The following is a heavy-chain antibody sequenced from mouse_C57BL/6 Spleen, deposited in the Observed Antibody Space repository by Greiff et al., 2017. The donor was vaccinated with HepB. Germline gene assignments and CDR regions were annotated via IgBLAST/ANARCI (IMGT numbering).Heavy chain of an antibody. D-gene: IGHD1-1*01. J-gene: IGHJ3*01. V-gene: IGHV1-22*01. CDR3: ARRILRGGPWFAY. CDR2: INPNNGGT. Sequence: EVKLQESGPELVKPGASVKMSCKASGYTFTDYNMHWVKQSHGKSLEWIGYINPNNGGTSYNQKFKGKATLTVNKSSSTAYMELRSLTSEDSAVYYCARRILRGGPWFAYWGQGTLVTVSA. CDR1: GYTFTDYN.